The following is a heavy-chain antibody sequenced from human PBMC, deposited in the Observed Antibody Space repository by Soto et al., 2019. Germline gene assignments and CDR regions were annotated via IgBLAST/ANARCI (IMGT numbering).Heavy chain of an antibody. CDR1: GGSISSSSYY. Sequence: PSETLSLTCTVSGGSISSSSYYWGWIRQPPGKGLEWIGSIYYSGSTYYNPSLKSRVTISVDTSKNQFSLKLSSVTAADTAVYYCARQPPNIVATIFDYWGQGTLVTVSS. J-gene: IGHJ4*02. V-gene: IGHV4-39*01. CDR3: ARQPPNIVATIFDY. CDR2: IYYSGST. D-gene: IGHD5-12*01.